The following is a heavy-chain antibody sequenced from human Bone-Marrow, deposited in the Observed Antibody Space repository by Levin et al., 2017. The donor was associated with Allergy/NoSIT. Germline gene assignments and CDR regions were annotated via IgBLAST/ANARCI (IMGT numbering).Heavy chain of an antibody. Sequence: PGGSLRLSCVASGFTFRRHAIHWVRQAPGKGLEWVAAISYDGSYEYYVDSVKGRFTISRDNSKDTLHLQMNSLTDDDTAMYFCVRDYDTVTTSFGFDVWGQGTTVIVSS. J-gene: IGHJ6*02. V-gene: IGHV3-30*04. CDR3: VRDYDTVTTSFGFDV. D-gene: IGHD4-17*01. CDR1: GFTFRRHA. CDR2: ISYDGSYE.